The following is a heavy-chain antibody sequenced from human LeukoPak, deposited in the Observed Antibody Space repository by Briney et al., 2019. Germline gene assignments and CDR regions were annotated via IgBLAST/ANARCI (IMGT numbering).Heavy chain of an antibody. Sequence: PGGSLRLSCAASGFTFSSYSMNRVRQAPGKGLEWVSSISSSSSYIYYADSVKGRFTISRDNPRNTLCMQMNSLRDEDTAVYYCAIMHGYYDGSGYWVQWGQGTLVTVSS. D-gene: IGHD3-22*01. CDR1: GFTFSSYS. J-gene: IGHJ1*01. CDR2: ISSSSSYI. V-gene: IGHV3-21*04. CDR3: AIMHGYYDGSGYWVQ.